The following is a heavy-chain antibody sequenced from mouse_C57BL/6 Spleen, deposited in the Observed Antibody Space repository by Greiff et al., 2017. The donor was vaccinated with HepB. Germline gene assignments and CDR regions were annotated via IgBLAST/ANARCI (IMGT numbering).Heavy chain of an antibody. CDR1: GYTFTSYW. D-gene: IGHD1-1*01. Sequence: QVQLQQPGAELVMPGASVKLSCKASGYTFTSYWMHWVKQRPGQGLEWIGEIDPSDSYTNYNQKFKGKSTLTVDKSSSTAYMQLSSLTSDDSAVYYSARRGSNYGSSPFAYWGQGTLVTVSA. J-gene: IGHJ3*01. CDR2: IDPSDSYT. CDR3: ARRGSNYGSSPFAY. V-gene: IGHV1-69*01.